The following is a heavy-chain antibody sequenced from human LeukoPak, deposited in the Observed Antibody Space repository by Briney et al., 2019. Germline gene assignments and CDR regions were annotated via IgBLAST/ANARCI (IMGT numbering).Heavy chain of an antibody. CDR1: GGSFSGYY. D-gene: IGHD6-13*01. J-gene: IGHJ6*03. Sequence: SETLSLTCAVYGGSFSGYYWSWIRQPPGKGLEWIGEINHSGSTNYNPSLKSRVTISVDTSKNQFSLQLSSVTAADTAVYYCAREVVGSSWNYYYMDVWGKGTTVTVSS. CDR2: INHSGST. V-gene: IGHV4-34*01. CDR3: AREVVGSSWNYYYMDV.